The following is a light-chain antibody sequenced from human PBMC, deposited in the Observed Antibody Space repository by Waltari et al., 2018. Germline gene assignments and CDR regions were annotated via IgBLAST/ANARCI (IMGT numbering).Light chain of an antibody. CDR3: MQAIHLPLT. CDR1: QSLLYSDGKTY. Sequence: DVVMTQTPFSLSVTPGQPASISCKSSQSLLYSDGKTYLYLYLQKPGQAPHLPSYEVSSRVSGVPDRFSGSGSGTDFTLKISRVEAEDVGVYYCMQAIHLPLTFGGGTKVEIK. V-gene: IGKV2-29*02. J-gene: IGKJ4*01. CDR2: EVS.